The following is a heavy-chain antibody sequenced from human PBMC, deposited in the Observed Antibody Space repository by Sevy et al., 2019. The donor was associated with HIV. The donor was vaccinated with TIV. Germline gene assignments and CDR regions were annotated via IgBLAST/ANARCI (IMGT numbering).Heavy chain of an antibody. V-gene: IGHV3-21*01. CDR3: ASNSSRFDH. CDR1: GFTFSSYS. D-gene: IGHD6-13*01. Sequence: GGSLRLSCAASGFTFSSYSMNWVRQAPGKGLEWVSSISSSRSYIYYADSVKGRFTISRDNAKNSLYLQMNSLRAEDTAVYYCASNSSRFDHWGQGTLVTVSS. J-gene: IGHJ5*02. CDR2: ISSSRSYI.